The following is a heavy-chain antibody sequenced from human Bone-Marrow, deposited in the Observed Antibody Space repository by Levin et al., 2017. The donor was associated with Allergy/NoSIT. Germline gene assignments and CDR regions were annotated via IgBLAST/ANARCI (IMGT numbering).Heavy chain of an antibody. Sequence: GGSLRLSCAASGFTFSSYDMHWVRQATGKGLEWVSAIGTAGDTYYPGSVKGRFTISRENAKNSLYLQMNSLRAGDTAVYYCARSYDFWSGAYYYGMDVWGQGTTVTVSS. CDR2: IGTAGDT. J-gene: IGHJ6*02. CDR3: ARSYDFWSGAYYYGMDV. CDR1: GFTFSSYD. D-gene: IGHD3-3*01. V-gene: IGHV3-13*01.